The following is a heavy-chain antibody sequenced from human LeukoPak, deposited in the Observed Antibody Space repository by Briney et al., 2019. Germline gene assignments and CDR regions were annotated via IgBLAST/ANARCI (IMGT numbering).Heavy chain of an antibody. Sequence: ASVKVSCKASGYTFTGYYMHWVRQAPGQGLEWMGWINPNSGVTNYEQKFQGRVTMTRDTSISTAYMELTRLRSDDTALYYCARASYSTGYGDYRGQGTLVTVSS. D-gene: IGHD5-18*01. V-gene: IGHV1-2*02. CDR1: GYTFTGYY. CDR2: INPNSGVT. CDR3: ARASYSTGYGDY. J-gene: IGHJ4*02.